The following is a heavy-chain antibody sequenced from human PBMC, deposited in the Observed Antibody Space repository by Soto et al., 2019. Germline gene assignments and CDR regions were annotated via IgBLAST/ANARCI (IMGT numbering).Heavy chain of an antibody. CDR2: FDPEDGET. J-gene: IGHJ3*02. CDR1: GYTLTELS. CDR3: ATDSASGSSAFDI. D-gene: IGHD1-26*01. Sequence: GASVKVSCKVSGYTLTELSMHWVRQAPGKGLEWMGGFDPEDGETIYAQKFQGRVTMTEDTSTDTAYMELSSLRSEDTAVYYCATDSASGSSAFDIWGQGTMITVSS. V-gene: IGHV1-24*01.